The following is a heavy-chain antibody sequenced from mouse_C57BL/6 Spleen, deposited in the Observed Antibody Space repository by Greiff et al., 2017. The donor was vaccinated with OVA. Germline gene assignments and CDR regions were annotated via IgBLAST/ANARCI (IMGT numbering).Heavy chain of an antibody. Sequence: EVQLVESGEGLVKPGGSLKLSCAASGFTFSSYAMSWVRQTPEKRLEWVAYISSGGDYIYYADTVKGRFTISRDNARNTLYLQMSSLKSEDTAMYYCTRDGDLLWSNYYAMDYWGQGTSVTVSS. D-gene: IGHD2-1*01. J-gene: IGHJ4*01. CDR2: ISSGGDYI. V-gene: IGHV5-9-1*02. CDR1: GFTFSSYA. CDR3: TRDGDLLWSNYYAMDY.